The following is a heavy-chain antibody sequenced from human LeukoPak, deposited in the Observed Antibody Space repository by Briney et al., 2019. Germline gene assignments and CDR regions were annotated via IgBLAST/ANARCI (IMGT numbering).Heavy chain of an antibody. CDR3: ARGYSDAQRGY. Sequence: GGSLRLSCSASGFTFSSYSMNWVRQAPGKGLEWVSYISGTGGTIHYADSVKGRFTISRDNAKNSLYLQMDSLRGEDTAVYYCARGYSDAQRGYWGQGTLVTVFS. CDR1: GFTFSSYS. J-gene: IGHJ4*02. CDR2: ISGTGGTI. D-gene: IGHD6-13*01. V-gene: IGHV3-48*01.